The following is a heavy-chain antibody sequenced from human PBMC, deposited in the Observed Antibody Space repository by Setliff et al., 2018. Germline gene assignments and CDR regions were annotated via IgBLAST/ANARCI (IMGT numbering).Heavy chain of an antibody. Sequence: PSETLSLTCAVYGGSFSGYYWSWIRQPPGKGLEWIGEINHSGSTNYNPSLKSRVTISVDTSKNQFSLKPSSVTAADTAVYYCARGYGYSSGWYRVYFDYWGQGTLVTVSS. J-gene: IGHJ4*02. CDR2: INHSGST. CDR1: GGSFSGYY. D-gene: IGHD6-19*01. CDR3: ARGYGYSSGWYRVYFDY. V-gene: IGHV4-34*01.